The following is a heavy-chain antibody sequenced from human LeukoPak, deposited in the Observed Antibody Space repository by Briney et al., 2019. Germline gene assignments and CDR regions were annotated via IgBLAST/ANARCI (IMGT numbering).Heavy chain of an antibody. CDR1: GYTFSSYG. CDR2: ISAHSGNT. Sequence: VSVKVSCKASGYTFSSYGISWVRQAPGQGLELMGWISAHSGNTNYEEKLQGRVTMTTDTSTSTAYMELRSLRSNDTAVYYCARDKGTEGTYYYYYMDVWGKGTTVTVSS. J-gene: IGHJ6*03. CDR3: ARDKGTEGTYYYYYMDV. D-gene: IGHD1/OR15-1a*01. V-gene: IGHV1-18*01.